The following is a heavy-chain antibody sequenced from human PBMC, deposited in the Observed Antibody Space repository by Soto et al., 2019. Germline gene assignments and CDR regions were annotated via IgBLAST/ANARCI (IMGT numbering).Heavy chain of an antibody. CDR1: GFSLTTSGVG. CDR2: IYWDDDK. CDR3: AHRVLRTVFGLVTTTAIYFDF. D-gene: IGHD3-3*01. J-gene: IGHJ4*02. Sequence: QITLNESGPTQVKPRQTLTLTCTFSGFSLTTSGVGVGWIRQSPGKAPEWLALIYWDDDKRYSPSLKSRLTITKDPSKNLVLLTMADLDPADTATYYCAHRVLRTVFGLVTTTAIYFDFWGQGTPVAVSS. V-gene: IGHV2-5*02.